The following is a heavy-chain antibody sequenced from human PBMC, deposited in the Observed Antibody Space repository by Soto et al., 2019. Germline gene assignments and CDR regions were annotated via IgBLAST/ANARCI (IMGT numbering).Heavy chain of an antibody. D-gene: IGHD7-27*01. CDR1: GVTLSGFW. CDR2: INSDGSQK. CDR3: ARGWGSD. Sequence: EVQLVESGGGLVQSGGSLRLSCVASGVTLSGFWMTWVRQAPGKALEWVAYINSDGSQKHYVDSVKGRFTISRDNAKNSIFLQMNDLRAEDTAVYYWARGWGSDWGQGTLVTVSS. V-gene: IGHV3-7*01. J-gene: IGHJ1*01.